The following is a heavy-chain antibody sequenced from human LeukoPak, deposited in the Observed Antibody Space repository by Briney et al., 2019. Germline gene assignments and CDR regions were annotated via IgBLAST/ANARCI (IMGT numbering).Heavy chain of an antibody. D-gene: IGHD3-22*01. J-gene: IGHJ3*02. V-gene: IGHV4-39*01. CDR1: GGSISSSSYY. CDR3: ARNGITMIVVAKDAFDI. Sequence: TETLSLTCTVSGGSISSSSYYWGWIRQPPGKGLEWIGSIYYSGSTYYNPSLKSRVTISVDTSKNQFSLKLSSVTAAETAVYYCARNGITMIVVAKDAFDIWGQGTRVTVSS. CDR2: IYYSGST.